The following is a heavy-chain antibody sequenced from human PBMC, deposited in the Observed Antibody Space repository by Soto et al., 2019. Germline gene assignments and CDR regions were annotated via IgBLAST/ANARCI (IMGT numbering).Heavy chain of an antibody. J-gene: IGHJ4*02. Sequence: SETLSLTCTVSGASISGHFWSWIRQPPGKGLEWIGYIYYSGSTNYNPSLKSRVTISVDTSKNQFSLKLSSVTAADTAVYYCANYPTTVTSDYWGQGTLVTVSS. D-gene: IGHD4-17*01. CDR3: ANYPTTVTSDY. CDR1: GASISGHF. V-gene: IGHV4-59*11. CDR2: IYYSGST.